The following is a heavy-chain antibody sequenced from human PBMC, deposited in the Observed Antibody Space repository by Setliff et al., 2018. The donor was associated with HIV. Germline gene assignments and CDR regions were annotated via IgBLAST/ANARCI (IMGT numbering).Heavy chain of an antibody. V-gene: IGHV1-69*10. J-gene: IGHJ3*02. D-gene: IGHD6-13*01. CDR1: GYTFTDHY. CDR3: ARVLKGYSSSYEAFDI. Sequence: SVKVSCKASGYTFTDHYIHWVRQAPGQGLEWMGGIIPILNVAKYPQKFHGRVTITADKSTSTVYMELSSLRSEDTAMYYCARVLKGYSSSYEAFDIWGQGTKVTVSS. CDR2: IIPILNVA.